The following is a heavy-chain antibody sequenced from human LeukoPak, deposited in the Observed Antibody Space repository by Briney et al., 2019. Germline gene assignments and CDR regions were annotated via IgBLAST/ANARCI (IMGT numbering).Heavy chain of an antibody. Sequence: GGSLRLSCAASGFTFSNYDMHWVRHATGKGLEWVSAFHTAGDTHYSGSVKGRFATSRENAKNSFYLQMNNLRAGDTAVYYCARGSCSSSSCYERLNGLDVWGQGTPVTVSS. J-gene: IGHJ6*02. CDR2: FHTAGDT. CDR3: ARGSCSSSSCYERLNGLDV. V-gene: IGHV3-13*01. CDR1: GFTFSNYD. D-gene: IGHD2-2*01.